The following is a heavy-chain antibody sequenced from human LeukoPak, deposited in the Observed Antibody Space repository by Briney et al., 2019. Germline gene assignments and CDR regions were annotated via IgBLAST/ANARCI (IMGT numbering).Heavy chain of an antibody. J-gene: IGHJ4*02. Sequence: PGGSLRLSCAASGFTFSYGWMSWVRQAPRKGLEWVGQIKTESDGATTDYAAPVKGRFTISRDDSKNTLFLQMNSLKTEDTALYYCTWSGLKIESWGQGTLVTVSS. V-gene: IGHV3-15*01. CDR2: IKTESDGATT. D-gene: IGHD3-3*01. CDR3: TWSGLKIES. CDR1: GFTFSYGW.